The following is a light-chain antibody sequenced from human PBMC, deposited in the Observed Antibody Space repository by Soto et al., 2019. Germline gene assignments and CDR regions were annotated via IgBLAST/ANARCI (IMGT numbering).Light chain of an antibody. CDR1: QSISSY. Sequence: DIPMDQSPSSLSASVGDRVTITCRASQSISSYLNWYQQRPGTAPKLLIHTASSLESEVPSRFSGSGSGTHFTLTITSLQPEDFATYYCQQSFNTLPYTFGQGTKLE. CDR2: TAS. CDR3: QQSFNTLPYT. J-gene: IGKJ2*01. V-gene: IGKV1-39*01.